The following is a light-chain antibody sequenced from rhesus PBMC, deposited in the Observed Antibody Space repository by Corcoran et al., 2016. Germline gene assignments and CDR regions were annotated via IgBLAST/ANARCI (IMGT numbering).Light chain of an antibody. V-gene: IGKV2-72*02. Sequence: DIVMTQTPLSLPITPGEPASISCRSSQSLLHSNGNTYLHWYLQKPGQSPQLLICGGSNKASGFPDRLGGSGSVTDFTLKISKVEAEDVGVYYCVQTIAFPLTFGGGTKVELK. CDR3: VQTIAFPLT. J-gene: IGKJ4*01. CDR1: QSLLHSNGNTY. CDR2: GGS.